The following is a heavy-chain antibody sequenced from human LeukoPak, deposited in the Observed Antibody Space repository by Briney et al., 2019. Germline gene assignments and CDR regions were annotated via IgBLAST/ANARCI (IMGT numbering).Heavy chain of an antibody. V-gene: IGHV1-18*04. CDR3: ARDAPQWRNTFDF. D-gene: IGHD6-19*01. J-gene: IGHJ3*01. CDR2: VSTYNGNT. CDR1: GYSFSFYY. Sequence: ASVKVSCKASGYSFSFYYMHWVRQAPGQGLEWMGWVSTYNGNTNYAQKFQGRVTMTTDTSTSTAYMELRSLRFDDTAVYYCARDAPQWRNTFDFRGQGTMVTVSS.